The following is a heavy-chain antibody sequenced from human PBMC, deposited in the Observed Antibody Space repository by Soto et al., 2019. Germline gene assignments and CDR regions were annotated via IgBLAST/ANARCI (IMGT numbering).Heavy chain of an antibody. J-gene: IGHJ4*02. D-gene: IGHD3-10*01. CDR1: GCSVTNYW. Sequence: XESLKISCKATGCSVTNYWIGWVRQMPGKGLEWMGLIYPDDSDTRYNPSFQGQVTISADKSTTTAFLQWSSLKASDTGIYYCARQWGRLMVLTPRYFDHWGQGTLVTVSS. CDR2: IYPDDSDT. V-gene: IGHV5-51*01. CDR3: ARQWGRLMVLTPRYFDH.